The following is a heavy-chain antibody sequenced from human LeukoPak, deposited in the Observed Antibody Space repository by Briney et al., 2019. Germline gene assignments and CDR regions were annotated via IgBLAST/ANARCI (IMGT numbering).Heavy chain of an antibody. V-gene: IGHV4-59*01. D-gene: IGHD3-10*01. Sequence: SETLSLTCTVSGGSISSYYWSWIRQPPGKGLEWIGYIYYSGSTNYNPSLKSRVTISVDTSKNQFSLKLSSVTAADTAVYYCARDRMVRGYDAFDIWGQGTMVTVSS. J-gene: IGHJ3*02. CDR1: GGSISSYY. CDR3: ARDRMVRGYDAFDI. CDR2: IYYSGST.